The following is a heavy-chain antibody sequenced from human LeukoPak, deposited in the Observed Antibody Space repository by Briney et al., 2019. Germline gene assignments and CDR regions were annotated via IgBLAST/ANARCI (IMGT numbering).Heavy chain of an antibody. CDR3: ARVLFLTHGYCSGGSCSSWFDP. CDR2: IYYSGST. J-gene: IGHJ5*02. Sequence: PSETLSLTCTVSGGSISSYYWSWIRQPPGKGLEWIGYIYYSGSTNYNPSLKSRVTTSVDTSKNQFSLKLSSVTAADTAVYYCARVLFLTHGYCSGGSCSSWFDPWGQGTLVTVSS. V-gene: IGHV4-59*12. D-gene: IGHD2-15*01. CDR1: GGSISSYY.